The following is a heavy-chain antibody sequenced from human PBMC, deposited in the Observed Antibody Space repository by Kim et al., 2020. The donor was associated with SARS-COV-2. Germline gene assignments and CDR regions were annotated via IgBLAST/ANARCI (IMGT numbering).Heavy chain of an antibody. CDR2: SRNKANSYTT. CDR3: VRVAQLGNYFDY. D-gene: IGHD6-13*01. V-gene: IGHV3-72*01. CDR1: GFIFSDYY. J-gene: IGHJ4*02. Sequence: GGSLRLSCVGSGFIFSDYYIDWVRQAPGKGLEWVGRSRNKANSYTTAYAASVKDRFTISRDESKNSLYLQMNSLKVEDTAIYYCVRVAQLGNYFDYWGQGQPVTVSS.